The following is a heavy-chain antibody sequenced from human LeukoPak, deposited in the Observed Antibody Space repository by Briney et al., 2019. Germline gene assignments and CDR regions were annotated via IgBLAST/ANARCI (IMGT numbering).Heavy chain of an antibody. V-gene: IGHV3-7*01. Sequence: GGSLRLSCAASGFTFSTYSMNWVRQAPGKGLEWVANIKQDGSEKYYVDSVKGRFTISRDNAKNSLYLQMNSLRAEDTAVYYCASWGYCSGGSCYRPLDYWGQGTLVTVSS. CDR3: ASWGYCSGGSCYRPLDY. D-gene: IGHD2-15*01. CDR1: GFTFSTYS. CDR2: IKQDGSEK. J-gene: IGHJ4*02.